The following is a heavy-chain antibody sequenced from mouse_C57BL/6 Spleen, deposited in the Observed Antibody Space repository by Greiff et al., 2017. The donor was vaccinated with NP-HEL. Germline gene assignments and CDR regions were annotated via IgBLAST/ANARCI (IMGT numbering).Heavy chain of an antibody. CDR2: IHPNSGST. Sequence: VQLQQPGAELVKPGASVKLSCKASGYTFTSYWMHWVKQRPGQGLEWIGMIHPNSGSTNYNEKFKSKATLTVDKSSSTAYMQLSSLTSEDSAVYYCARTNLYAMDYWGQGTSVTVSS. V-gene: IGHV1-64*01. J-gene: IGHJ4*01. CDR3: ARTNLYAMDY. CDR1: GYTFTSYW. D-gene: IGHD4-1*01.